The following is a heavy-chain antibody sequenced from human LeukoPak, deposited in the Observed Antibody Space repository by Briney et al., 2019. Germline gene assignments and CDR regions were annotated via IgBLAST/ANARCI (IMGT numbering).Heavy chain of an antibody. D-gene: IGHD3-9*01. CDR3: ARAIEYYDILTGYFQYYYYYYMDV. J-gene: IGHJ6*03. CDR1: GGSISSYY. V-gene: IGHV4-39*07. CDR2: IYYSGST. Sequence: SETLSLTCTVSGGSISSYYWSWIRQPPGKGLEWIGSIYYSGSTYYNPSLKSRVTISVDTSKNQFSLKLSSVTAADTAVYYCARAIEYYDILTGYFQYYYYYYMDVWGKGTMVTISS.